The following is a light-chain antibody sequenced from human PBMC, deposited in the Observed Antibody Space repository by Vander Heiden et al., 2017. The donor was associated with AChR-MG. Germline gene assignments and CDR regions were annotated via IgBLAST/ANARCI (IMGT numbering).Light chain of an antibody. CDR2: GAS. J-gene: IGKJ2*01. V-gene: IGKV3-20*01. CDR3: QQYGSSAYT. CDR1: QSVSSSY. Sequence: IVLTQSPGTLSLSPGERATLSCRASQSVSSSYLAWYQQKPGQAPRLLIDGASSRATGIPDRCSGSWSGTDFTLTISRLQPEDFAVYYCQQYGSSAYTFGQGTKLEIK.